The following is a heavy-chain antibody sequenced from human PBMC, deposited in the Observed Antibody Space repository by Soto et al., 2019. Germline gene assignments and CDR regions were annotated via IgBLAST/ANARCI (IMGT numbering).Heavy chain of an antibody. CDR3: SVSSGWSPF. V-gene: IGHV3-23*01. D-gene: IGHD6-19*01. CDR2: ISVSGGST. CDR1: GFTFSSYA. J-gene: IGHJ4*02. Sequence: GGSLRLSCAASGFTFSSYAMSWVRQAPGKGLEWLSGISVSGGSTFNTDSVKGRFTISXXXSXXTXXLXXNXXRAXDTAVYYCSVSSGWSPFWGQGTLVTVSS.